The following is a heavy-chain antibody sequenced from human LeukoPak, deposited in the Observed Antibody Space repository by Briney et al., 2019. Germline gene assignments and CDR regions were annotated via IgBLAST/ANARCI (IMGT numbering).Heavy chain of an antibody. Sequence: GGSLRLSCAASGFTFSSYSMNWARQAPGKGLEWVSSISSSSSYIYYADSVKGRFTISRDNAKNSLYLQMNSLRAEDTAVYYCARDTSLGGLDYWGQGTLVTVSS. D-gene: IGHD3-16*01. V-gene: IGHV3-21*01. CDR2: ISSSSSYI. J-gene: IGHJ4*02. CDR3: ARDTSLGGLDY. CDR1: GFTFSSYS.